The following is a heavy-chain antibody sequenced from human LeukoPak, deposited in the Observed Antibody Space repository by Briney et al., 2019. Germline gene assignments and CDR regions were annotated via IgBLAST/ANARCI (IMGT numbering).Heavy chain of an antibody. CDR1: GFTFSSYS. V-gene: IGHV3-21*01. Sequence: KPGGSLRLSCAASGFTFSSYSMNWVRQAPGKGLEWVSSISSSSSYIYYADSVKGRFTISRDNAKNSLYLQMNSLRAEDTAVYYCARDPGIAAAGELDYWGKGTLVTVSS. CDR2: ISSSSSYI. D-gene: IGHD6-13*01. J-gene: IGHJ4*02. CDR3: ARDPGIAAAGELDY.